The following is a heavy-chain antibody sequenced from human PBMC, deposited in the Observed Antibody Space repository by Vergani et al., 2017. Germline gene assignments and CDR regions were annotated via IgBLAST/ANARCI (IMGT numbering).Heavy chain of an antibody. CDR1: GYSFTSYW. J-gene: IGHJ4*02. D-gene: IGHD2-15*01. CDR2: IDPSDSYT. Sequence: EVQLVEFGGGLVKPGESLRISCKGSGYSFTSYWISWVRQMPGKGLEWMGRIDPSDSYTNYSPSFQGHVTISADKSISTAYLQWSSLKASDTAMYYCARHFYCSGGSCYSYFDYWGQGTLVTVSS. CDR3: ARHFYCSGGSCYSYFDY. V-gene: IGHV5-10-1*01.